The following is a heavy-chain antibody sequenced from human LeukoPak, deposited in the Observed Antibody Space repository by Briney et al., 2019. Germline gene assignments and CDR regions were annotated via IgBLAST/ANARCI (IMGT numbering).Heavy chain of an antibody. Sequence: GGSLRLSCAASGFTFSSYAMHWVRQAPGKGLEWVAVISYDGSNKYYADSVKGRFTISRDNSKNTLYLQMNSLRAEDTAVYYCAREVRGVPDYWGQGTLVTVSS. CDR1: GFTFSSYA. V-gene: IGHV3-30-3*01. CDR2: ISYDGSNK. CDR3: AREVRGVPDY. J-gene: IGHJ4*02. D-gene: IGHD3-10*01.